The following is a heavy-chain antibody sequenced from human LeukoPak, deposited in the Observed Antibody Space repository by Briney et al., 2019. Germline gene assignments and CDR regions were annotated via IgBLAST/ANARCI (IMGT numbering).Heavy chain of an antibody. J-gene: IGHJ6*04. CDR2: ISAYNGNT. Sequence: ASVKVSCKASGYTFTSYGISWVRQAPGRGLEWMGWISAYNGNTNYAQKLQGRVTMTTDTSTSTAYMELRSLRSEDTAVYYCASAPATSYGVPYYYYYGMDVWGKGTTVTVSS. CDR3: ASAPATSYGVPYYYYYGMDV. V-gene: IGHV1-18*04. CDR1: GYTFTSYG. D-gene: IGHD5-18*01.